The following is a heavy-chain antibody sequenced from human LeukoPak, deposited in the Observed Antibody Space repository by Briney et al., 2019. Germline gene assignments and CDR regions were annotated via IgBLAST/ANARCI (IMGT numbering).Heavy chain of an antibody. CDR2: IYSDGDT. V-gene: IGHV3-66*01. CDR3: AKDQKVAKADFDY. Sequence: PGGSLRLSCAASGFTVSRNYMTWVRQAPGKGLEWVSVIYSDGDTYYVDSVKGRFTISRDNSKNTLYLQMNSLRAEDTAVYYCAKDQKVAKADFDYWGQGTLVTVSS. J-gene: IGHJ4*02. D-gene: IGHD5-12*01. CDR1: GFTVSRNY.